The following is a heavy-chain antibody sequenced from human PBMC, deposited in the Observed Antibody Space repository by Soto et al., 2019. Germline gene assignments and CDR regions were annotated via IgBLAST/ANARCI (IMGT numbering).Heavy chain of an antibody. CDR1: GFTFSSYS. Sequence: PGGSLRLSCAASGFTFSSYSMNWVRQAPGKGLEWVSYISSSSSYIYYADSVKGRFTISRDNAKNSLYLQMNSLRAEDTAVYYCARVVPAAMYAFDIWGQGTMVTVSS. V-gene: IGHV3-21*05. CDR2: ISSSSSYI. J-gene: IGHJ3*02. D-gene: IGHD2-2*01. CDR3: ARVVPAAMYAFDI.